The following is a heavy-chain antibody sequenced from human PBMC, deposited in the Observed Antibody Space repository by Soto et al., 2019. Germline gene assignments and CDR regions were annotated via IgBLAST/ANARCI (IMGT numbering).Heavy chain of an antibody. V-gene: IGHV1-69*13. J-gene: IGHJ5*02. CDR2: IIPIFGTA. D-gene: IGHD2-2*02. CDR1: GGTFSSYA. Sequence: SVKVSCKASGGTFSSYAISWVRQAPGQGLEWMGGIIPIFGTANYAQKFQGRVTITADESTSTAYMELSSLRSEDTAVYYCARGAYCSSTSCYTWHNWFDPWGQGTLVTVSS. CDR3: ARGAYCSSTSCYTWHNWFDP.